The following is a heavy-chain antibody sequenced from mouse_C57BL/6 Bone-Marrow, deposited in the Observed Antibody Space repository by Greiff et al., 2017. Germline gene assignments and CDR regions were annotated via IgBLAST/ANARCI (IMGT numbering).Heavy chain of an antibody. CDR1: GFTFSDYY. Sequence: EVHLVESEGGLVQPGSSMKLSCTASGFTFSDYYMAWVRQVPEKGLEWVANINYDGSSTYYLDSLKSRFIISRDNAKNILYLQMSRLKSEDTATYYCARDRSTVVTDWYFDVWGTGTTVTVSS. CDR3: ARDRSTVVTDWYFDV. V-gene: IGHV5-16*01. D-gene: IGHD1-1*01. CDR2: INYDGSST. J-gene: IGHJ1*03.